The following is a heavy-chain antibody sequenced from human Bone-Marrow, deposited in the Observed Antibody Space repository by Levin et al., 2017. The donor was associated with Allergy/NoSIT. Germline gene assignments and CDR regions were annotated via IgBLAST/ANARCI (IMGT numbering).Heavy chain of an antibody. Sequence: GGSLRLSCAASGFTFSSYNMNWVRQAPGKGLEWVSSVSRTGTSLYYADSVRGRFTISRDNARNSLYLQLDSLRDDDSAVYYCARDLVEGGGWYSFGYWGQGTLVTVSS. J-gene: IGHJ4*02. CDR1: GFTFSSYN. V-gene: IGHV3-21*01. D-gene: IGHD6-19*01. CDR3: ARDLVEGGGWYSFGY. CDR2: VSRTGTSL.